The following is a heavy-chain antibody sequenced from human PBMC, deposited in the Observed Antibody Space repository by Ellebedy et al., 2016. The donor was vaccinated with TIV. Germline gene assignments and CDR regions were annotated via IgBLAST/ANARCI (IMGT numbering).Heavy chain of an antibody. CDR2: ISDSGST. Sequence: SETLSLTCTVSGGSISSYYWSWIRQPPGKGLEWIGYISDSGSTNYSPSLKSRVAISLDTSKNQFSLKLTSVTAADTAVYYCARGGASSLPPLYWGQGTLVTVSS. D-gene: IGHD6-13*01. V-gene: IGHV4-59*01. CDR1: GGSISSYY. CDR3: ARGGASSLPPLY. J-gene: IGHJ4*02.